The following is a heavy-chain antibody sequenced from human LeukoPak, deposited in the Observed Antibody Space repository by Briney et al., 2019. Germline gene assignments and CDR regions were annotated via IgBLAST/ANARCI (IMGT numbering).Heavy chain of an antibody. CDR1: GGSISSSPYY. CDR3: ARSSLTRVDY. J-gene: IGHJ4*02. V-gene: IGHV4-39*01. Sequence: PSETPSLTCTVSGGSISSSPYYWGWIRQPPGKGLEWIGTIYYSGRTYYNPTLKSRVTISVDTSKNQFSLKLSSVTAADTAVYYCARSSLTRVDYWGQGTLVTVSS. D-gene: IGHD7-27*01. CDR2: IYYSGRT.